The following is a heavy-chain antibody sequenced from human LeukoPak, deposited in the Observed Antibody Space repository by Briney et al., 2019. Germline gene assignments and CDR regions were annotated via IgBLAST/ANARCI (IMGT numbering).Heavy chain of an antibody. CDR1: GFTFDDYA. CDR3: ANSVVTALDY. CDR2: ISWNSGSI. D-gene: IGHD2-15*01. J-gene: IGHJ4*02. Sequence: GGSLRLSCAASGFTFDDYAMHWVRQAPGKGLEWVSGISWNSGSIGYADSVKGRFTISRDNSKNTLYLQMNSLRAEDTAVYYCANSVVTALDYWGQGTLVTVSS. V-gene: IGHV3-9*01.